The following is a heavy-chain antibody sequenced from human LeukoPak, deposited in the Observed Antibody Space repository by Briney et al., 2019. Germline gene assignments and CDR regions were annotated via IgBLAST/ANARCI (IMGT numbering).Heavy chain of an antibody. V-gene: IGHV4-34*01. D-gene: IGHD3-9*01. J-gene: IGHJ4*02. CDR3: ARGMLRYFDR. CDR1: GGSFSGYY. Sequence: PSETLSLTCAVYGGSFSGYYWSWIRQPPGKGLEWIGEINHSGSTNYNPSLKGRVTISVDTSKNQFSLKLSSVTAADMAVYYCARGMLRYFDRWGQGTLVTVSS. CDR2: INHSGST.